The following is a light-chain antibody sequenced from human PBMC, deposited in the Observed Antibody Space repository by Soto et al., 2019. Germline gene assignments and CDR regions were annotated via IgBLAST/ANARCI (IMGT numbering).Light chain of an antibody. V-gene: IGKV3-15*01. Sequence: EIVLTQSPATLSLSKRDRATLSCRASQSVSSYLAWYQQKPGQAPRLLISGASTGATGIPARFSGSGSGTEFTLTINSLQSEDSAVYYCQQYYTWPVTFGGGTKVDIK. J-gene: IGKJ4*01. CDR3: QQYYTWPVT. CDR2: GAS. CDR1: QSVSSY.